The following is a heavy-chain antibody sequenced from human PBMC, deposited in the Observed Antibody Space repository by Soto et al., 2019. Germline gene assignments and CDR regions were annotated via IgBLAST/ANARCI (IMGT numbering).Heavy chain of an antibody. V-gene: IGHV4-30-2*05. Sequence: SETLSLTCAVSGGSISSGGYSWSWIRQPPGKGLEWIGYIYHSGSTYYNPSLKSRVTISVDTSKNQFSLKLSSVTAADTAVYYCARTPGVLVPALFAYGGQGPLDTVS. D-gene: IGHD2-2*01. J-gene: IGHJ4*02. CDR2: IYHSGST. CDR1: GGSISSGGYS. CDR3: ARTPGVLVPALFAY.